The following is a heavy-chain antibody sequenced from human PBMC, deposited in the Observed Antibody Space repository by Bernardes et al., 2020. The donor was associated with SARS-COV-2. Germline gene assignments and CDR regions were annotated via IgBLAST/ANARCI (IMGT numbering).Heavy chain of an antibody. CDR1: GYTFTSYG. D-gene: IGHD3-10*01. CDR2: ISAYNGNT. J-gene: IGHJ5*02. V-gene: IGHV1-18*04. CDR3: ARVVLWFGELSESWFDP. Sequence: ASVQVSCKASGYTFTSYGISWVRQAPGKGLEWMGWISAYNGNTNYAQKLQGRVTMTTDTSTSTAYMELRSLRSDDTAVYYCARVVLWFGELSESWFDPWGQGTLVTVSP.